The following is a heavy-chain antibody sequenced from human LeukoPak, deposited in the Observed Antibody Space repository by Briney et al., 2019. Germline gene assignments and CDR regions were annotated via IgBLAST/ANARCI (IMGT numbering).Heavy chain of an antibody. J-gene: IGHJ1*01. Sequence: ASVKVSCKASGYTFTWYLMHWVRQATGQGLEWMGIINPSGGSTNCPQNFQGRVTMARDTSTSTVYMELSSLRAEDTAVYFCATGRDGYNSEYFQHWGQGTLVTVSS. CDR1: GYTFTWYL. CDR2: INPSGGST. CDR3: ATGRDGYNSEYFQH. V-gene: IGHV1-46*01. D-gene: IGHD5-24*01.